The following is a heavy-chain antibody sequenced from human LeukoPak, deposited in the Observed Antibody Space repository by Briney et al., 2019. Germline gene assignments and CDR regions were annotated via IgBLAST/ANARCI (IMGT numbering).Heavy chain of an antibody. J-gene: IGHJ4*02. D-gene: IGHD6-19*01. Sequence: PSETLSLTCAVYGGSFSGYYWSWIRQPPGKGLEWIGEINHSGSTNYNPSLKSRVTISVDTSKNQFSLKLSSVTAADTAVYYCARGPRIAVAGRRFDYWGQGTLVTVSS. CDR3: ARGPRIAVAGRRFDY. CDR1: GGSFSGYY. CDR2: INHSGST. V-gene: IGHV4-34*01.